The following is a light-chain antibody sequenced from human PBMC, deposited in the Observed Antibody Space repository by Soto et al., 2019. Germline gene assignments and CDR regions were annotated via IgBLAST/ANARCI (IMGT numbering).Light chain of an antibody. Sequence: EIVLTQSPGTLSLSPGERATLSCRASQSVRSNYLAWYRQTPGQAPRLLIYGASNRATGIPDRFSGSGSGTDFTPIISRLEPGDFALYFCQQYGSLSWTFGQGTKVEVK. CDR3: QQYGSLSWT. J-gene: IGKJ1*01. CDR2: GAS. CDR1: QSVRSNY. V-gene: IGKV3-20*01.